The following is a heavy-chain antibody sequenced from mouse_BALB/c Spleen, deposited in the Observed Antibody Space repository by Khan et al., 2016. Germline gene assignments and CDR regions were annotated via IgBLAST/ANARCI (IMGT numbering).Heavy chain of an antibody. CDR2: ISSGGST. D-gene: IGHD1-1*01. CDR1: GYTFSNYA. V-gene: IGHV5-6-5*01. CDR3: TRSHYGSSYAGWFAY. Sequence: EVELVESGGGLVKPGGSLKLSCAASGYTFSNYAMSWVRQTPEKRLEWVASISSGGSTYYPDSVKGRFTISRDNARNILYLQMSSLRSEDTAMYXCTRSHYGSSYAGWFAYWGQGTLVTVSA. J-gene: IGHJ3*01.